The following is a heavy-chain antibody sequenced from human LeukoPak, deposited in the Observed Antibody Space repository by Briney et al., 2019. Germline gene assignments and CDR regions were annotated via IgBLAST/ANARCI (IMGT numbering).Heavy chain of an antibody. Sequence: GGSLRLSCAASGFTFSSYAMSWVRQAPGKGLEWVSAISGSGGSAYYADSVKGRFTISRDNSKNTLYLQMNGLRAEDTAVYYCAKRQHWGQLAHDAFDIWGQGTMVTVSS. CDR2: ISGSGGSA. CDR1: GFTFSSYA. D-gene: IGHD6-13*01. CDR3: AKRQHWGQLAHDAFDI. V-gene: IGHV3-23*01. J-gene: IGHJ3*02.